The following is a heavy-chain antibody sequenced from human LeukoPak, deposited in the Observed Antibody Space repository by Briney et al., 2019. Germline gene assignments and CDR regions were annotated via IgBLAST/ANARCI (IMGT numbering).Heavy chain of an antibody. CDR3: ARDFAPNYDYVWGSSRDAFDI. CDR1: GYTFTSYY. D-gene: IGHD3-16*01. Sequence: ASVKVSCKASGYTFTSYYMHWVRQAPGQGLEWMGIINPSSGSTSYAQKFQGRVTMTRDMSTSTVYMELSSLRSEDTAVYYCARDFAPNYDYVWGSSRDAFDIWGQGTMVTVSS. J-gene: IGHJ3*02. V-gene: IGHV1-46*01. CDR2: INPSSGST.